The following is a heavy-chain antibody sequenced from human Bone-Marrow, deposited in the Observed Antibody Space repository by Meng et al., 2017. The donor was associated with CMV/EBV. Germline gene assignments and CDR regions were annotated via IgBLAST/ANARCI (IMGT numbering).Heavy chain of an antibody. CDR2: ISYDGSNK. Sequence: GGSLRLSCAASGFTFSSYAMHWVHQAPGKGLEWVAVISYDGSNKYYADSVKGRFTISRDNSKNTLYLQMNSLRAEDTAVYYCAAWDDAFDIWGQGTMVTVSS. J-gene: IGHJ3*02. V-gene: IGHV3-30*04. D-gene: IGHD1-26*01. CDR1: GFTFSSYA. CDR3: AAWDDAFDI.